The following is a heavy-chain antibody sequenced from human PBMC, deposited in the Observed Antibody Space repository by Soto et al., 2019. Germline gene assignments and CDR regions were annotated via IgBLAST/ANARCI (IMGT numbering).Heavy chain of an antibody. CDR1: GYTFTGYY. CDR3: ARVSEVLWFGEPPKYYFDY. Sequence: ASVKVSCKASGYTFTGYYMHWVRQAPGQGLEWMGWINPNSGGTNYAQKFRGWITMTRDTSISTAYMELSRLRSDDTAVYYCARVSEVLWFGEPPKYYFDYWGQGTLVTVSS. CDR2: INPNSGGT. D-gene: IGHD3-10*01. J-gene: IGHJ4*02. V-gene: IGHV1-2*04.